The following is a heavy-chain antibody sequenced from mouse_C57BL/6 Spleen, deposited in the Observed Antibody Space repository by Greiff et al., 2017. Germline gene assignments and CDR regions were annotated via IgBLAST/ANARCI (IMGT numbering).Heavy chain of an antibody. CDR1: GYTFTSYW. CDR2: IYPSDSET. CDR3: ARDRLRYFDV. D-gene: IGHD2-3*01. Sequence: VQLQQPGAELVRPGSSVKLSCKASGYTFTSYWMDWVKQRPGQGLEWIGNIYPSDSETHYNQKFKDKATLTVDKSSSTAYMLLSSLTSEDSAVYYCARDRLRYFDVWGTGTTVTVSS. J-gene: IGHJ1*03. V-gene: IGHV1-61*01.